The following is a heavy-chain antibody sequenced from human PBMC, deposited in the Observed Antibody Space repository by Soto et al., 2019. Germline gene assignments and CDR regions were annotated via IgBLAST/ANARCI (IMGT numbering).Heavy chain of an antibody. CDR3: ARIFTTYPHYYFDY. V-gene: IGHV5-10-1*01. CDR1: GYSFPSYW. CDR2: IDPSDSYT. D-gene: IGHD3-22*01. J-gene: IGHJ4*02. Sequence: GESLKISCKASGYSFPSYWISWVRQTPGKGLEWMGRIDPSDSYTNYSPSFQGHVTISADKSISTAYLQWSSLRASDTAIYYCARIFTTYPHYYFDYWSQGTLVTV.